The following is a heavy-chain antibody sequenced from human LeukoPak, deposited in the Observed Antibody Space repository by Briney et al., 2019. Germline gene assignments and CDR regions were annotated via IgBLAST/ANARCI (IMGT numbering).Heavy chain of an antibody. CDR2: IKNEVSMT. V-gene: IGHV3-74*01. CDR3: AFYGSGVY. J-gene: IGHJ4*02. D-gene: IGHD3-10*01. Sequence: GGSLTLSCAPSGLTLSSYWMQWARQAPGKGPVWVLRIKNEVSMTNYADSVQGRFTISRDNAKDTLYLQMNSVRAYDTAVYYCAFYGSGVYWGQGALVTVSS. CDR1: GLTLSSYW.